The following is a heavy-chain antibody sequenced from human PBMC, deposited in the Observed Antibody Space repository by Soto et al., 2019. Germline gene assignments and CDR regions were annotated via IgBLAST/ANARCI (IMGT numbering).Heavy chain of an antibody. D-gene: IGHD5-18*01. CDR3: ARDWVPRGYSYPKFDY. CDR2: ISSSSSYI. J-gene: IGHJ4*02. CDR1: GFPFSRYG. V-gene: IGHV3-21*01. Sequence: GSLRPFCSAPGFPFSRYGMNSVPQAAGKGLEWVSSISSSSSYIYYADSVKGRFTISRDNAKNSLYLQMNSLRAEDTAVYYCARDWVPRGYSYPKFDYWGQGTMVTVSS.